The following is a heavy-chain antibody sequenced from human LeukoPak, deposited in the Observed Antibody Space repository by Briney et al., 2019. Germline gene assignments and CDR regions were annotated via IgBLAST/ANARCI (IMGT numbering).Heavy chain of an antibody. CDR3: AKGYCSGGSCYNFDY. CDR1: GFTFSSYA. J-gene: IGHJ4*02. Sequence: GGSLRLSCAASGFTFSSYAMSWVRQAPGKGLEWVSAISGSGGSTYYADSVKGRSTISRDNSKNTLYLQMNSLRAEDTAVYYCAKGYCSGGSCYNFDYWGQGTLVTVSS. CDR2: ISGSGGST. V-gene: IGHV3-23*01. D-gene: IGHD2-15*01.